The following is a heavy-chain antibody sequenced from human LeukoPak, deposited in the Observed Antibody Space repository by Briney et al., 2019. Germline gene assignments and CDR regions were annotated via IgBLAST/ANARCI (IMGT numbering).Heavy chain of an antibody. CDR3: ATVSENYESSGFRGGSVGY. CDR2: IKRKINGGTT. J-gene: IGHJ4*02. V-gene: IGHV3-15*01. CDR1: GFTFSNAW. Sequence: GVSLRLSCAVSGFTFSNAWMSWVRQAPGKGLEWVGRIKRKINGGTTDYAAPVKGRFTISRDDSKNTLYLQMNSLKTEDTAVYYCATVSENYESSGFRGGSVGYWGQGTLVTVSS. D-gene: IGHD3-22*01.